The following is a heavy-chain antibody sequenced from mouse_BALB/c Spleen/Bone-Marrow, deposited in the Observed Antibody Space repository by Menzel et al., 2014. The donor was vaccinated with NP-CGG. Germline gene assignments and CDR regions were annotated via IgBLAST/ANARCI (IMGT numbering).Heavy chain of an antibody. CDR3: ARWDYYARDY. J-gene: IGHJ4*01. CDR2: PDPANGNT. CDR1: GFNIKDTY. V-gene: IGHV14-3*02. Sequence: EQLKQSGAELVKPGASVKLSCTASGFNIKDTYMHWVQQRPEQGLEWIGRPDPANGNTKYDPKFQGKATVTADTSSNTSYLQLSSLTSEDTAVYYCARWDYYARDYWSQAPSATVSP.